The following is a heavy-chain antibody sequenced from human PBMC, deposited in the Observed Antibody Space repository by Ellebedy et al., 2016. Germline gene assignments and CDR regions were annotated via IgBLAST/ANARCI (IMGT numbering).Heavy chain of an antibody. CDR3: AKATTYGSGSNDAFDV. D-gene: IGHD3-10*01. Sequence: GGSLRLSCAASGFTFSNYAMSWVRQAPGKGLQWVSVISGSDHTTYYADSVKGRFTISRDNSKNTLYLQMDSLRAEDTAVYYCAKATTYGSGSNDAFDVWGQGAMVTVSS. CDR2: ISGSDHTT. V-gene: IGHV3-23*01. CDR1: GFTFSNYA. J-gene: IGHJ3*01.